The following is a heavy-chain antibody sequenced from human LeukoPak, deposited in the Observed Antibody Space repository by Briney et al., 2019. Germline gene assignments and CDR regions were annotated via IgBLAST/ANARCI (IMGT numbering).Heavy chain of an antibody. D-gene: IGHD3-3*01. J-gene: IGHJ4*02. CDR1: GGSISGSSYY. Sequence: SETLSLTCTVPGGSISGSSYYWGWIRQPPGKGLEWIGSIYYSGSTYYNPSLKSRVTISVDTSKNQFSLKLSSVTAADTAVYYCASLPTIFGVESDYWGQGTLVTVSS. CDR2: IYYSGST. V-gene: IGHV4-39*01. CDR3: ASLPTIFGVESDY.